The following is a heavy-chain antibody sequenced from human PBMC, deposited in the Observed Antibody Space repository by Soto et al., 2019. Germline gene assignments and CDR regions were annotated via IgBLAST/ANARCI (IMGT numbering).Heavy chain of an antibody. J-gene: IGHJ6*02. V-gene: IGHV3-30*18. Sequence: LRLSCAASGFTFSSYGMHWVRQAPGKGLEWVAVISYDGRNKYYADAVKGRFTISRDNSKNTLYLQMSSLRAEDTAVYYCVKDGSSGWPYFYDMDVWGQGTTVTVYS. CDR3: VKDGSSGWPYFYDMDV. D-gene: IGHD6-19*01. CDR1: GFTFSSYG. CDR2: ISYDGRNK.